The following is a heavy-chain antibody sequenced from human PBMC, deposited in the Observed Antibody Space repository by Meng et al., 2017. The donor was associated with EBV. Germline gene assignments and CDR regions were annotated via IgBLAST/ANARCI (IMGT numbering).Heavy chain of an antibody. Sequence: QVQLQESGPGLVKPSEXLSLTCTXSGGSVNNESYYWGWIRQPPGKGLEYIGYIYYTGSTNYNSSLKSRVTISLDKSKNQFSLKLISLTAADTAIYYCARGDYTNYPRWFDPWGQGTLVTVAS. V-gene: IGHV4-61*01. CDR1: GGSVNNESYY. CDR2: IYYTGST. D-gene: IGHD4-11*01. J-gene: IGHJ5*02. CDR3: ARGDYTNYPRWFDP.